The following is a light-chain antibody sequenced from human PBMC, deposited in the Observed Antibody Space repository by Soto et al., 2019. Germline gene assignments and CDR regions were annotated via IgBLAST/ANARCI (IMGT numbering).Light chain of an antibody. CDR2: GAS. Sequence: EIVLTQSPGTLSLSPGERATLSCRASQSVSSSYLAWYQQKPGQAPRLLIYGASTRATGVPARFSGVGSGTEFTLTISDVQPEDFALYYCHQRQSWPRTFGQGTKVDIK. CDR3: HQRQSWPRT. J-gene: IGKJ1*01. V-gene: IGKV3-20*01. CDR1: QSVSSSY.